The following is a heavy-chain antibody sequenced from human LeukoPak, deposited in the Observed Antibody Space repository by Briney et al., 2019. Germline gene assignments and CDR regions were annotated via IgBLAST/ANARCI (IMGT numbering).Heavy chain of an antibody. CDR3: ARDRRDGYKTYYYYYYMDV. CDR1: GGSISSYY. Sequence: SETLSLTCTVSGGSISSYYWSWIRQPPGKGLEWIGYIYYSGSTNYNPSLKSRVTISVDTSKNQFSLKLSSVTAADTAVYYCARDRRDGYKTYYYYYYMDVWGKGTTVTISS. D-gene: IGHD5-24*01. V-gene: IGHV4-59*01. CDR2: IYYSGST. J-gene: IGHJ6*03.